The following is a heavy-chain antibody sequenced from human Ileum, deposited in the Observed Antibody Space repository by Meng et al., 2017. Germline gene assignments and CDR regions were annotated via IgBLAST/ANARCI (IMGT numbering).Heavy chain of an antibody. Sequence: GESLKISCAASGFTFSDSWMGWVRQAPGKGLVWVSRINTDGSGTGYADSVKGRFTISRDNAKSTLYLQMNSLRAEDTAVYYCAKDLNWDSFDYWGQGTLVTVSS. CDR2: INTDGSGT. D-gene: IGHD1-26*01. V-gene: IGHV3-74*01. CDR1: GFTFSDSW. J-gene: IGHJ4*02. CDR3: AKDLNWDSFDY.